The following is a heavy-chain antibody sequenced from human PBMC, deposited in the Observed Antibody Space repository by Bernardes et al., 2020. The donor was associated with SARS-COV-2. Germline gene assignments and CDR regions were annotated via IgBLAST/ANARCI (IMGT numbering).Heavy chain of an antibody. V-gene: IGHV3-9*01. D-gene: IGHD6-19*01. CDR2: ISWNSGSI. J-gene: IGHJ4*02. Sequence: LRLFCGSWGFTFDDCAMHWVRHSPGKGLEWVSGISWNSGSIGYAASVKGRFTISRDNAKNSLYLQMNSLRPDDTALYYCAKDYETGELGIAVEGYCGHWGQGTLVIVSS. CDR1: GFTFDDCA. CDR3: AKDYETGELGIAVEGYCGH.